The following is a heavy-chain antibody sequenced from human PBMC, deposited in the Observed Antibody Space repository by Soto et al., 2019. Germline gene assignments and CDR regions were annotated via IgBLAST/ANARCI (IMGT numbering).Heavy chain of an antibody. Sequence: GESLKISCKGSGYSFAGYWIGWVRQMPGKGLDWMGVIYPGDSDTSYSPSFHGQVTISADKSISTAYLQWSSLKASDTAMYFCARLPGVRGVFDGFNVWGQGTMVTVSS. CDR1: GYSFAGYW. CDR2: IYPGDSDT. D-gene: IGHD3-10*01. V-gene: IGHV5-51*01. J-gene: IGHJ3*01. CDR3: ARLPGVRGVFDGFNV.